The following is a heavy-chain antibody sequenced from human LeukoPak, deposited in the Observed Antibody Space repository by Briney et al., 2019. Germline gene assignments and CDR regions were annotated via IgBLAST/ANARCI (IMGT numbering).Heavy chain of an antibody. CDR2: IRSKAYGGTT. V-gene: IGHV3-49*03. J-gene: IGHJ6*02. Sequence: GGSLRLSCTASGFTFGDYAMSWFRQAPGKGLEWVGFIRSKAYGGTTEYAASVKGRFTISRDDSKSIAYLQMNSLKTEDTAVYYCTRELRIAARPFYYGMDVWGQGTTVTVSS. CDR1: GFTFGDYA. D-gene: IGHD6-6*01. CDR3: TRELRIAARPFYYGMDV.